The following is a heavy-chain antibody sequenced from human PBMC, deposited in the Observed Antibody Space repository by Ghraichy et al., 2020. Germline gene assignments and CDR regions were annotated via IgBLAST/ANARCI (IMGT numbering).Heavy chain of an antibody. V-gene: IGHV3-53*01. CDR1: GFSVSSNY. Sequence: GGSLRLSCAASGFSVSSNYMNWVRQAPGKGLEWVSVLYSGGSTHYHRSLKGRFTISIDNSKNTVYLQMNSLRNEDTALYYCARDPHPPLGDAFDMWGQGTLVTVSS. D-gene: IGHD7-27*01. J-gene: IGHJ3*02. CDR2: LYSGGST. CDR3: ARDPHPPLGDAFDM.